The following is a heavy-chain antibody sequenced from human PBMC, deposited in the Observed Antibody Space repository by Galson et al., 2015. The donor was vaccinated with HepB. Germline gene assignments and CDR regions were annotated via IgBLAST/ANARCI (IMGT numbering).Heavy chain of an antibody. CDR2: ISYDGSNK. CDR3: AKAISFRVNIVATPVDGMDV. D-gene: IGHD5-12*01. J-gene: IGHJ6*02. V-gene: IGHV3-30*18. CDR1: GFAFSSYG. Sequence: SLRLSCAASGFAFSSYGMHWVRQAPGKGLEWVAVISYDGSNKYYVDSVKGRFSISRDKSKNTLYLQMNTVRAEDTAVYYCAKAISFRVNIVATPVDGMDVWGQGTTVTVSS.